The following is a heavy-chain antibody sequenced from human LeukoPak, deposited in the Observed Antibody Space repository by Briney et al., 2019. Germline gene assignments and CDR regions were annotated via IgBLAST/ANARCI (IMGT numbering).Heavy chain of an antibody. V-gene: IGHV1-2*02. CDR3: ARPLKVVAATPGGY. Sequence: GASVKVSCKASGYIFTDYYMHWVRQAPGQGLEWMGWINPNSGGTNYAQKFQGRVTMTRDTSISTAYMELSRLRSDDTAVYYCARPLKVVAATPGGYWGQGTLVTVSS. CDR2: INPNSGGT. J-gene: IGHJ4*02. D-gene: IGHD2-15*01. CDR1: GYIFTDYY.